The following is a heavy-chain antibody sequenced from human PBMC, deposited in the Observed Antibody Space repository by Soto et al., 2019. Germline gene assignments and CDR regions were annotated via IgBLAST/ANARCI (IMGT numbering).Heavy chain of an antibody. J-gene: IGHJ6*02. CDR2: ISPYTDQT. D-gene: IGHD3-3*02. CDR1: GYNCRSNG. CDR3: ARDYHLGPGHGYGIDV. V-gene: IGHV1-18*01. Sequence: QVHLVQSGAEVRKPGASVKVSCKTSGYNCRSNGVNWVRQAPGQGFDWRGWISPYTDQTDYAQKFQGRLTLTTDTSTSTFYMDRRSLTSVDTAVYYCARDYHLGPGHGYGIDVWGQGTTVSVSS.